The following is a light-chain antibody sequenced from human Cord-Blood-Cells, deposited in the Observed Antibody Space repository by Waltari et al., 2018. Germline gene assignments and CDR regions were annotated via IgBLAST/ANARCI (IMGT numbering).Light chain of an antibody. CDR2: DAS. CDR3: QQYDNLPT. V-gene: IGKV1-33*01. J-gene: IGKJ4*01. CDR1: QDISNY. Sequence: DIQMTPSPSSLSASVGDRVTITCQASQDISNYLNWYQQKPGKAPKLVIYDASNLETGVPARSSGSGYGTDFTFTISSLQPEDIATYYCQQYDNLPTFGGGTKVEIK.